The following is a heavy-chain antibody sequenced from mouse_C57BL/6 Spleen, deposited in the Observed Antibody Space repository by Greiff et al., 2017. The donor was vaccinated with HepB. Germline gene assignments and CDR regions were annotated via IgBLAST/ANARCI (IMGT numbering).Heavy chain of an antibody. D-gene: IGHD1-1*01. CDR1: GYTFTSYW. CDR2: IDPSDSYT. V-gene: IGHV1-50*01. Sequence: QVQLQQPGAELVKPGASVKLSCKASGYTFTSYWMQWVKQRPGQGLEWIGEIDPSDSYTNYNQKFKGKATLTVDTSSSTAYMQRSSLTSEDSAVYYCARREESSGTVVASDYWGQGTTLTVSS. J-gene: IGHJ2*01. CDR3: ARREESSGTVVASDY.